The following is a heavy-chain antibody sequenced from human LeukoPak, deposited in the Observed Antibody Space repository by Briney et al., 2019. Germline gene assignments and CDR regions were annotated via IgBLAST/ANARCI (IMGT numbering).Heavy chain of an antibody. Sequence: GGSLRLSCAAFGFTFSDYYMSWIRQAPGKGLEWVSYISSSGSTIYYADSVKGRFTISRDNAKNSLYLRMNSLRAEDTAVYYCARDRGVPAAIVAFWDYWGQGTLVTVSS. CDR1: GFTFSDYY. CDR3: ARDRGVPAAIVAFWDY. V-gene: IGHV3-11*04. J-gene: IGHJ4*02. D-gene: IGHD2-2*02. CDR2: ISSSGSTI.